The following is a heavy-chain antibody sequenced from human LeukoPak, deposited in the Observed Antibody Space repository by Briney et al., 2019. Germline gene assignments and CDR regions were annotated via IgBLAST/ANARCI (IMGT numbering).Heavy chain of an antibody. CDR3: AKGEFGSGWPN. Sequence: GGSLRLSCAASVFTFSSYAMNWVRQAPRKGLEWVSGISNSGVSRDYADSVKGRFTISRDNSKNTLYLQMNNLRAEDTAVYYCAKGEFGSGWPNWGQGTLVTVSS. J-gene: IGHJ4*02. CDR1: VFTFSSYA. CDR2: ISNSGVSR. V-gene: IGHV3-23*01. D-gene: IGHD6-19*01.